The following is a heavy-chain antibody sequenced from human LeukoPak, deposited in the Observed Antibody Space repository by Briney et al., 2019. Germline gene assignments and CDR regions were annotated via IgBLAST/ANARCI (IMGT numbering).Heavy chain of an antibody. CDR3: ARAPDFWSGYCTSWFDP. J-gene: IGHJ5*02. CDR2: INPNSGGT. Sequence: ASVKVSCKASGYTFTGYYMHWVRQAPGQGLEWMGWINPNSGGTNYAQKFQGWVTMTRDTSISTAYMELSRLRSDDTAVYYCARAPDFWSGYCTSWFDPWGQGILVTVSS. V-gene: IGHV1-2*04. D-gene: IGHD3-3*01. CDR1: GYTFTGYY.